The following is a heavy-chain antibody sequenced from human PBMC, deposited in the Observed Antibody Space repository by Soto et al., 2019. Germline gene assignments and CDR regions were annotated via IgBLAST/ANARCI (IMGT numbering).Heavy chain of an antibody. CDR1: GGTFSSYA. CDR2: IIPIFGTA. CDR3: ASTRPGVPRPGNFDD. J-gene: IGHJ4*02. V-gene: IGHV1-69*13. D-gene: IGHD3-10*01. Sequence: SVKVSCKASGGTFSSYAISWVRQAPGQGLEWMGGIIPIFGTANYAQKFQGRVTITADESTSTAYMELSSLGSEDTAVYYCASTRPGVPRPGNFDDWGQGTLVTVSS.